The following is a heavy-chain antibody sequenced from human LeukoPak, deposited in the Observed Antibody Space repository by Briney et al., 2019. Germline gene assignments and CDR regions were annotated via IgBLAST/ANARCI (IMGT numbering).Heavy chain of an antibody. D-gene: IGHD2-2*01. CDR2: IYTSGSS. J-gene: IGHJ4*02. V-gene: IGHV4-61*02. CDR1: GGSISSGSYY. Sequence: PSETLSLTCTVSGGSISSGSYYWSWIRQPAGKGLEWIGRIYTSGSSNYNPSLKSRVTISIDTSKNQFSLKLSSVTAADTAVYYCARGYYAQDYWGQGTLVTVSS. CDR3: ARGYYAQDY.